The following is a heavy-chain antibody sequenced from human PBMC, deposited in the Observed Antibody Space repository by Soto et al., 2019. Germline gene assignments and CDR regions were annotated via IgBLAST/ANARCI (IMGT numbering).Heavy chain of an antibody. CDR2: IYYSGST. J-gene: IGHJ5*02. D-gene: IGHD3-16*01. V-gene: IGHV4-30-4*01. CDR3: VREGGENWLDP. Sequence: PSETLSLTCTVSAGSLSSGNYYWGWIRQPPGKGLEWIGYIYYSGSTFYNPSLMNRVTIALNTSKIQFSLKLISFTNADPAVYQCVREGGENWLDPWGQVSLVNVYS. CDR1: AGSLSSGNYY.